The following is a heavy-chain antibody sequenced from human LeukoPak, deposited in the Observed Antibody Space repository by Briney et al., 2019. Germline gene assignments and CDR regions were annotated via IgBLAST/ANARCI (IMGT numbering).Heavy chain of an antibody. CDR1: GFTFSRYW. CDR2: IKQDGSEK. CDR3: ARDTPGRYY. D-gene: IGHD3-9*01. J-gene: IGHJ4*02. V-gene: IGHV3-7*01. Sequence: PGGSLRLSCAASGFTFSRYWMSWVRQAPGKGLEWVANIKQDGSEKYYVDSVKGRFTISRDNAKNSLYLQMNSLRAEDTAVYYCARDTPGRYYWGQGTLVTVSS.